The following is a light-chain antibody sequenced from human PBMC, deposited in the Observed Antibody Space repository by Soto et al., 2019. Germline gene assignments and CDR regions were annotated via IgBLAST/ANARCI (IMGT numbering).Light chain of an antibody. V-gene: IGLV2-14*02. J-gene: IGLJ1*01. CDR2: EVS. CDR3: SSYTSSSTPLNV. CDR1: SSDVGSFNL. Sequence: QSVLTQPASVSGSPGQSITISCTGASSDVGSFNLVSWYQQHPGKAPKLMIYEVSNRPSGVSNRFSGSKSGNTASLTISGLQAGDEADYYCSSYTSSSTPLNVFGTGTRSPS.